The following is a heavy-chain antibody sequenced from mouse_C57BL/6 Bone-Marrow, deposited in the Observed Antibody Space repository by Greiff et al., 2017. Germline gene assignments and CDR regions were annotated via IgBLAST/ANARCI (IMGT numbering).Heavy chain of an antibody. CDR2: INPSSGYT. D-gene: IGHD2-5*01. CDR3: ARSYVSNYGGFAY. CDR1: GYTFTSYW. J-gene: IGHJ3*01. V-gene: IGHV1-7*01. Sequence: QVQLQQSGAELAKPGASVKLSCKASGYTFTSYWMHWVKQRPGQGLEWIGYINPSSGYTKYNQKFKDKATLTADKSSSTAYMQLSSLTYEDSAVYYCARSYVSNYGGFAYWGQGTLVTVSA.